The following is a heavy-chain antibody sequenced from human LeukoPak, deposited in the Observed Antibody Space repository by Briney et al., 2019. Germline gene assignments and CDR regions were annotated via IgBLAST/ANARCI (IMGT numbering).Heavy chain of an antibody. D-gene: IGHD5-18*01. CDR2: INPNSGGT. Sequence: ASVKVSCKASGYTFTGYYMHWVRQAPGQGLEWMGWINPNSGGTNYAQKFQGRVTITRDTTISTAYMELSRLRSDDTAVYYCARDLGYSYGLDYWGQGTLVTVSS. J-gene: IGHJ4*02. CDR1: GYTFTGYY. V-gene: IGHV1-2*02. CDR3: ARDLGYSYGLDY.